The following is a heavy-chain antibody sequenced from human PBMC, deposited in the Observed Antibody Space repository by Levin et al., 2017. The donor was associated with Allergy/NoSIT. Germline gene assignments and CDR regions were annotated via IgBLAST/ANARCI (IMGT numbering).Heavy chain of an antibody. D-gene: IGHD3-3*01. CDR1: GGSFSGYY. J-gene: IGHJ6*02. Sequence: SETLSLTCAVYGGSFSGYYWSWIRQPPGKGLEWIGEINHSGSTNYNPSLKSRVTISVDTSKNQFSLKLSSVTAADTAVYYCARGHYDFWSGYYEGHYYYYYGMDVWGQGTTVTVSS. V-gene: IGHV4-34*01. CDR3: ARGHYDFWSGYYEGHYYYYYGMDV. CDR2: INHSGST.